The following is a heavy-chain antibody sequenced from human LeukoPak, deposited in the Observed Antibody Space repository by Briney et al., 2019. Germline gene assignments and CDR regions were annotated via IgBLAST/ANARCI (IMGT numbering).Heavy chain of an antibody. CDR1: GFTVSRNY. V-gene: IGHV3-53*01. J-gene: IGHJ4*02. CDR3: ARDLEGYFEY. D-gene: IGHD1-1*01. CDR2: IYADGTT. Sequence: PGGSLRLSCAASGFTVSRNYMSWVRQAPGKGLECVLVIYADGTTYYADSVKGRFTISRDNSKNTLYLQMNSLRAEDTAVYYCARDLEGYFEYWGQGTLVTVSS.